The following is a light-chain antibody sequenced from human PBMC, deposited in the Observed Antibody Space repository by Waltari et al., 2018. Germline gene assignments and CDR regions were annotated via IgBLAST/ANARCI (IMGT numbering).Light chain of an antibody. CDR3: HQYNTWPPIYT. V-gene: IGKV3-15*01. CDR2: GAS. J-gene: IGKJ2*01. CDR1: QSVYSN. Sequence: EIVMTQSPATLSVSPGERATLSCRASQSVYSNLAWYQHKPGQAPRLLIYGASARATGIPTRFSDSGSGTEFTLTISSLQSEDFAVYYCHQYNTWPPIYTFGQGTKLEIK.